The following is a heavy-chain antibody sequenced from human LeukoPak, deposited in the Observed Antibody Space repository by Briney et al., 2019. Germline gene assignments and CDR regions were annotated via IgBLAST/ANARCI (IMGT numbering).Heavy chain of an antibody. CDR1: GFTFSSYA. Sequence: GGSLRLSCSASGFTFSSYATHWVRQAPGKGLEYVSAISSNGGSTYCADSVKGRFTIARDNSKNTLYLQMSSLRAEDTAVYYCVKDAPSGSFDYWGQGTLVTVSS. D-gene: IGHD3-10*01. CDR3: VKDAPSGSFDY. CDR2: ISSNGGST. V-gene: IGHV3-64D*06. J-gene: IGHJ4*02.